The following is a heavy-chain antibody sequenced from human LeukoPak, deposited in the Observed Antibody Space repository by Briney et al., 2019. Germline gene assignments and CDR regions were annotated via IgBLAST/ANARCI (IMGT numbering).Heavy chain of an antibody. V-gene: IGHV3-23*01. Sequence: PGGSLRLSCAASGFTFSSYAMSWVRQAPGKGLEWVSAISGSGGSTYYADSVKGRFTMSRDNAKNSLYLQMNSLRAEDTAVYYCARALRPGSYHNWFDPWGQGTLVTVSS. J-gene: IGHJ5*02. D-gene: IGHD3-10*01. CDR3: ARALRPGSYHNWFDP. CDR2: ISGSGGST. CDR1: GFTFSSYA.